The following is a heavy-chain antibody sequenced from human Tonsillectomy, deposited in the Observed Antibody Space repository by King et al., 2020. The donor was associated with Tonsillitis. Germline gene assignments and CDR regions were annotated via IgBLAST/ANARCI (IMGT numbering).Heavy chain of an antibody. V-gene: IGHV5-51*01. J-gene: IGHJ4*02. CDR1: GYSFTSYW. Sequence: DEQLVQAGAEVKKPGESLKISCKGSGYSFTSYWIGWVRQMPGKGLEWMGIIYPGDSDTRYSPSFQGQVTISADKSISTAYLQWSSLKASDTAMYYCATGRYCSSTSCPPAFDYWGQGTLVTVSS. CDR3: ATGRYCSSTSCPPAFDY. CDR2: IYPGDSDT. D-gene: IGHD2-2*01.